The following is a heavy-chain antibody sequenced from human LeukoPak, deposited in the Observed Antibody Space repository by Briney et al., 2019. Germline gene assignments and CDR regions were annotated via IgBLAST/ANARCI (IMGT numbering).Heavy chain of an antibody. CDR1: GGSISSYY. CDR3: ARGHQQKEYNWFDP. CDR2: IYTSGST. V-gene: IGHV4-4*07. J-gene: IGHJ5*02. Sequence: SETLSLTCTVSGGSISSYYWSWIRQPAGKGLEWIGRIYTSGSTNYNPSLKSRVTMSVDTSKNQFPLKLSSVTAADTAVYYCARGHQQKEYNWFDPWGQGTLVTVSS.